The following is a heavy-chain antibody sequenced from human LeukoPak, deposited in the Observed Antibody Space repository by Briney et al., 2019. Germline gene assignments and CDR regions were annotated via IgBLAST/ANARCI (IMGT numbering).Heavy chain of an antibody. CDR3: ARVSVEMATASDY. CDR1: GFTFSSYA. D-gene: IGHD5-24*01. Sequence: PGGSLRLSCAASGFTFSSYAMHWVRQAPGKGLEWVAVISYDGSNKYYADSVKGRFTISRDNSKNTLYLQMNSLRAEDTAVYYCARVSVEMATASDYWGQGTLVTVS. V-gene: IGHV3-30-3*01. CDR2: ISYDGSNK. J-gene: IGHJ4*02.